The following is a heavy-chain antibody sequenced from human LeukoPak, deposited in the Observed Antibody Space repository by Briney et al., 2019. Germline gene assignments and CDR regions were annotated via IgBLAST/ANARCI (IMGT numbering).Heavy chain of an antibody. J-gene: IGHJ4*02. D-gene: IGHD2-21*02. Sequence: GGSLRLPCAASRFIFSSYWMTWVRQAPGKGLEWVANIKQDGSERYYVDSVKGRFTITRDNAKNSLYLQMNSLRAEDTAVYYCARDSVVTAPPLDYWGQGTLVTVSS. CDR1: RFIFSSYW. V-gene: IGHV3-7*01. CDR3: ARDSVVTAPPLDY. CDR2: IKQDGSER.